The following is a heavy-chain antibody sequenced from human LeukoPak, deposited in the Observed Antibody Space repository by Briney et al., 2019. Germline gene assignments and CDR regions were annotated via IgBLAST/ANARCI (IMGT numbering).Heavy chain of an antibody. J-gene: IGHJ4*02. CDR3: ARVSGGYSGYDPDY. V-gene: IGHV4-30-2*01. D-gene: IGHD5-12*01. CDR1: GASITSGGFS. CDR2: IYHGGST. Sequence: SQTLSLTCAVPGASITSGGFSWTWIRQPPGKGLEWIGYIYHGGSTYYNPSLRSRITMSVDRSKNQFSLKLSSVTAADTAVYYCARVSGGYSGYDPDYWGQGTLVTVSS.